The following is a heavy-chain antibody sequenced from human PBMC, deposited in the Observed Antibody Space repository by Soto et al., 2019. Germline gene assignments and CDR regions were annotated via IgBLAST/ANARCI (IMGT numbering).Heavy chain of an antibody. CDR1: GFTFRVHS. D-gene: IGHD2-21*01. V-gene: IGHV3-64D*06. Sequence: GGSLRLSCSATGFTFRVHSMHWVRQTPGKGLEYISAITRDGRSTYYADSVKGRFTVSRDNSRDTLYLRMSSLRPEDTGLYFCVKEANPFINTLVMVLFDLWGQGT. CDR2: ITRDGRST. J-gene: IGHJ4*02. CDR3: VKEANPFINTLVMVLFDL.